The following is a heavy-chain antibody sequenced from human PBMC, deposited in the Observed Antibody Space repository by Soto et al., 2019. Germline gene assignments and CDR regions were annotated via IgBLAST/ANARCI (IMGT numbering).Heavy chain of an antibody. D-gene: IGHD5-12*01. V-gene: IGHV3-33*01. Sequence: GGSLRLSCAASGFTFSSYGMHWVRQAPGKGLEWVAVIWYDGSNKYYADSVKGRFTISRDNSKNTLYLQMNSLRAEDTAVYYCARDSLAGWLRPKNNYYYYGMDVWGQGTTVTVSS. J-gene: IGHJ6*02. CDR1: GFTFSSYG. CDR3: ARDSLAGWLRPKNNYYYYGMDV. CDR2: IWYDGSNK.